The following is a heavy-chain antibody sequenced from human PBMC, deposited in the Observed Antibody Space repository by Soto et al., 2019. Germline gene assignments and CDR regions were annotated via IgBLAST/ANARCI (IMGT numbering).Heavy chain of an antibody. J-gene: IGHJ4*02. D-gene: IGHD1-26*01. CDR2: ISGSGGST. V-gene: IGHV3-23*01. CDR3: AKDEGGRWELLGSYFDY. CDR1: GFTFSSYA. Sequence: EVQLLESGGGLVQPGGSLRLSCAAAGFTFSSYAMSWVRQAPGKGLEWVSAISGSGGSTYYADSVKGRFTISRYNSKNTLYLQMNSLRAEDTAVYYCAKDEGGRWELLGSYFDYWGQGTLVTVSS.